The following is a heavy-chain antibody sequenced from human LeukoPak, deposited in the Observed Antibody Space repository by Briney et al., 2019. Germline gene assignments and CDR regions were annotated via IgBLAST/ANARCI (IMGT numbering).Heavy chain of an antibody. V-gene: IGHV1-69*04. Sequence: GSSVKVSCKASGGTFSSYAISWVRQAPGQGLEWMGRIIPIFGIANYAQMFQGRVTITADKSTSTAYMELSSLRSEDTAVYYCARVSKAVAGYFDYWGQGTLVTVSS. J-gene: IGHJ4*02. CDR3: ARVSKAVAGYFDY. CDR1: GGTFSSYA. D-gene: IGHD6-19*01. CDR2: IIPIFGIA.